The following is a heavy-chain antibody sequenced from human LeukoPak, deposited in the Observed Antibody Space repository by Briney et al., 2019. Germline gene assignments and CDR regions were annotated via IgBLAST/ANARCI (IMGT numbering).Heavy chain of an antibody. CDR1: GFTFSSYG. J-gene: IGHJ4*02. V-gene: IGHV3-30*18. CDR3: AKDHYYDSSGVDY. CDR2: ILYDGSNK. D-gene: IGHD3-22*01. Sequence: PGGSLRLSCADSGFTFSSYGMHWVRQAPGKGLEWVAVILYDGSNKYYADSVKGRFTISRDNSKNTLYLQMNSLRAEDTAVYYCAKDHYYDSSGVDYWGQGTLVTVSS.